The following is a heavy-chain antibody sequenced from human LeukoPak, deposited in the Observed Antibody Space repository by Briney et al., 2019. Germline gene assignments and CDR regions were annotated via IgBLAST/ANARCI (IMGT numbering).Heavy chain of an antibody. Sequence: GESLKISCKGSGYSFTSYWIGWVRQMPRKGLEWMGIIYPGDSDTRYSPSFQGQVTISADKSISTAYLQWSSLKASDTAMYYCARPARYYDSSGYYSDGFDYWGQGTLVTVSS. CDR3: ARPARYYDSSGYYSDGFDY. D-gene: IGHD3-22*01. V-gene: IGHV5-51*01. CDR1: GYSFTSYW. J-gene: IGHJ4*02. CDR2: IYPGDSDT.